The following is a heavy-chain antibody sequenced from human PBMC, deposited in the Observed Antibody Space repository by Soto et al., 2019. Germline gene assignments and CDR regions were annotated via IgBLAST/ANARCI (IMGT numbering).Heavy chain of an antibody. D-gene: IGHD3-16*01. CDR3: ARSYYLADAFDV. Sequence: ASVKVSCKASGFRFSDYGFNWLRQAPGQGLEWMGWISAFNGNTETAQGLQDRVTMTTDSSTTTAHMDLTNLTTDDTAIYYCARSYYLADAFDVWGQGEMVTVSS. CDR1: GFRFSDYG. J-gene: IGHJ3*01. CDR2: ISAFNGNT. V-gene: IGHV1-18*01.